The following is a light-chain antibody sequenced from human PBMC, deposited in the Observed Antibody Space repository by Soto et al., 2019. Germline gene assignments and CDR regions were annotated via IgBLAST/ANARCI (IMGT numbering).Light chain of an antibody. J-gene: IGKJ1*01. V-gene: IGKV3-15*01. CDR1: QSVDIN. CDR2: GAS. CDR3: QQYDQWWT. Sequence: EIVLTQSPATLSVSPGERVTLSCRASQSVDINLAWYQQKPGQAPRLLIYGASTRATDMPGRFSGRGAGAEFTLTISSLQSEDFGVYFCQQYDQWWTFGQGTKVDIK.